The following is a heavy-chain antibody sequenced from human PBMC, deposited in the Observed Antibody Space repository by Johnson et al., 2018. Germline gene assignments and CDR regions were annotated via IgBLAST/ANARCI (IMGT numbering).Heavy chain of an antibody. CDR3: AQGGYSADSGYMEV. CDR1: GFTFDDYA. Sequence: EVQLVESGGGVVQSGRSLRLSCAASGFTFDDYAMHWVRQAPGKGLEWVSGISWNSGSIGYADSVKGRFTISRDNAKNSLYLQMNSLSAEDAALYYWAQGGYSADSGYMEVWGKGTPF. D-gene: IGHD6-25*01. V-gene: IGHV3-9*01. CDR2: ISWNSGSI. J-gene: IGHJ6*03.